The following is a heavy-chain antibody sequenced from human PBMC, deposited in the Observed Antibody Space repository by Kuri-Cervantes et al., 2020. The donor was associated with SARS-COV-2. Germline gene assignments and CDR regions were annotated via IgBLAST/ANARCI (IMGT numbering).Heavy chain of an antibody. CDR3: ARGNGFFSESLAARGRTYYFDY. CDR1: GYSISSCYY. Sequence: SETLSLTCAVSGYSISSCYYWGWIRQPPGKGLEWIGSIYHSGSTYYNPSLKSRVTISVDTSKNQFSLKLSSVTAADTAAYYCARGNGFFSESLAARGRTYYFDYWGQGTLVTVSS. J-gene: IGHJ4*02. CDR2: IYHSGST. V-gene: IGHV4-38-2*01. D-gene: IGHD6-6*01.